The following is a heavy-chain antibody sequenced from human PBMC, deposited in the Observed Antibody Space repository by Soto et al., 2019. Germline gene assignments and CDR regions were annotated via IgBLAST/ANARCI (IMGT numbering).Heavy chain of an antibody. CDR3: TTWRQLVQEYYYYGMDV. Sequence: EVHLVESGGGWVQPGGSLRLSCAVSGLSFRSAWMNWVRQAPGKGLEWVGRIKSETDGGTTDYAAPVKGKFTISRDDSKNTLYLQRHSLRIEDTAVYYCTTWRQLVQEYYYYGMDVWGQGTTVTVSS. CDR2: IKSETDGGTT. CDR1: GLSFRSAW. D-gene: IGHD6-13*01. V-gene: IGHV3-15*07. J-gene: IGHJ6*02.